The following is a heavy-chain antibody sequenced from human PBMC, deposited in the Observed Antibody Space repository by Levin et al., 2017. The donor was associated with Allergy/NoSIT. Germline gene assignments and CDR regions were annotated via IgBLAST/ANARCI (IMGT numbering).Heavy chain of an antibody. J-gene: IGHJ4*02. Sequence: GGSLRLSCAASGFTFSSSAMSWVRQAPGKGLEWVSAISTNSEYIFYADSVKGRVSISRDNSRNRLYLQMSSLRVEDTAVYYCAKGGKQLGYSFDSWGQGALVTVSS. D-gene: IGHD6-13*01. CDR3: AKGGKQLGYSFDS. CDR2: ISTNSEYI. V-gene: IGHV3-23*01. CDR1: GFTFSSSA.